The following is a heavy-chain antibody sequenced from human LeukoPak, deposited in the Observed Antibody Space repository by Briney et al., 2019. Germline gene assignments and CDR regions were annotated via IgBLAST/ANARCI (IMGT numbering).Heavy chain of an antibody. D-gene: IGHD7-27*01. Sequence: ASVKVSCKVSGYTLSELSMHWVRQAPGKGLEWMGGFDPEDDERVYAQKFQGRVTMTEDTSTDTAYMELSSLRSEDTAVYYCATSPRLGTRYYGMDVWGQGTTVTVSS. CDR1: GYTLSELS. CDR2: FDPEDDER. J-gene: IGHJ6*02. V-gene: IGHV1-24*01. CDR3: ATSPRLGTRYYGMDV.